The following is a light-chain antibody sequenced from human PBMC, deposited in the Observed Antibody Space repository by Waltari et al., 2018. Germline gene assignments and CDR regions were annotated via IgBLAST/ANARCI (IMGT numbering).Light chain of an antibody. CDR2: KAS. CDR3: LQYNSYPWT. CDR1: QSIVVW. V-gene: IGKV1-5*03. Sequence: DIQVTQSPSTLSASVGDRVTITCRASQSIVVWLAWYQQKPGKAPRLLIYKASSLESGVPSRFSGSAAGTAFTLTISSLQADDFATYYCLQYNSYPWTFGQGTTVEIK. J-gene: IGKJ1*01.